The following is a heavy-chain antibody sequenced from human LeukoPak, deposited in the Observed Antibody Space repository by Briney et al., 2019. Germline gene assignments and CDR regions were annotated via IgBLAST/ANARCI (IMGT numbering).Heavy chain of an antibody. CDR3: AKGPLNYDFWSGAGGMDV. J-gene: IGHJ6*02. V-gene: IGHV3-30*18. CDR1: GFILSGYG. CDR2: ISYDGSNK. Sequence: RSGGSLRLSCAASGFILSGYGMHWVRQAPGKGLEWVTIISYDGSNKYYADSVKGRFTISRDDSKSTLYLQMNSLRAEDTAVYYCAKGPLNYDFWSGAGGMDVWGQGTTVTVSS. D-gene: IGHD3-3*01.